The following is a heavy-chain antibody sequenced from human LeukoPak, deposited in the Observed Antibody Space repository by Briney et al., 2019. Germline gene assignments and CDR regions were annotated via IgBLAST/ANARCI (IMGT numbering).Heavy chain of an antibody. CDR3: ARESDWSRYYYYMDV. D-gene: IGHD3/OR15-3a*01. CDR2: ISSSSSYI. J-gene: IGHJ6*03. CDR1: GFTFSSYS. V-gene: IGHV3-21*01. Sequence: GGSLRLSCAASGFTFSSYSMNWVRQAPGKGLEWVSSISSSSSYIYYADSVKGRFTISGDNAKNSLYLQMNSLRAEDTAVYYCARESDWSRYYYYMDVWGKGTTVTVSS.